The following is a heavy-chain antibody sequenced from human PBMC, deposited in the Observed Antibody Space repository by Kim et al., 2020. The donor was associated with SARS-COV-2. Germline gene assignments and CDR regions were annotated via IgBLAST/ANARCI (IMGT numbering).Heavy chain of an antibody. Sequence: SETLSLTCTVSGGSISSSGYYWGWIRQPPGKGLEWVGSISYPGTTYQNPSLKSRVTISRDTSKNHFSLKLNSMTAADTAVYYCARSPTSYGGNAFDIWGQGTMVTVSS. V-gene: IGHV4-39*02. CDR1: GGSISSSGYY. J-gene: IGHJ3*02. D-gene: IGHD3-16*01. CDR2: ISYPGTT. CDR3: ARSPTSYGGNAFDI.